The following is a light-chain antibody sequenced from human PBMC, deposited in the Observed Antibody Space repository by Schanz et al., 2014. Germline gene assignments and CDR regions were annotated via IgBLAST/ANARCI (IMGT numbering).Light chain of an antibody. CDR3: CSYAGNYTRV. CDR2: DVT. J-gene: IGLJ2*01. V-gene: IGLV2-14*03. CDR1: SSDIGTYNY. Sequence: QSALTQPASVSGSPGQSITISCIGTSSDIGTYNYVSWYQHHPGKVPKLLIYDVTNRPSGVSNRFSGSKSGNTASLTISGLQAEDEADYYCCSYAGNYTRVFGGGTKLTVL.